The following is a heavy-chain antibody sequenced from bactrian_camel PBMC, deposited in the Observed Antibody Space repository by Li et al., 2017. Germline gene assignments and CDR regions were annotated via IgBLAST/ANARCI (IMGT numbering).Heavy chain of an antibody. CDR2: ITWRDGPT. D-gene: IGHD4*01. CDR3: AATTSNMVYYGRALLREEYKH. V-gene: IGHV3S60*01. CDR1: RYTYSAKC. Sequence: QLVESGGGSVQAGGSLRLSCDFSRYTYSAKCMGWFRQAPGKEREGVACITWRDGPTWYVDSVKGRFTVSQDRRTNTVYLQMHNLKPQDTAMYYCAATTSNMVYYGRALLREEYKHWGQGTQVTVS. J-gene: IGHJ4*01.